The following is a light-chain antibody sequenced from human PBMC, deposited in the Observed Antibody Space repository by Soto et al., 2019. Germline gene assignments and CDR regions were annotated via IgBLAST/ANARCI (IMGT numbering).Light chain of an antibody. Sequence: QSTGTMSLAPGERATLSCRASQSSSSSYLAWYKPKPGQAPRLLSDGASSRATRIPDRFSGSGSGTDFTLTISRLEAEDVAVYYCRQYGSSGTFGRGTKVDIK. V-gene: IGKV3-20*01. CDR2: GAS. CDR1: QSSSSSY. J-gene: IGKJ4*02. CDR3: RQYGSSGT.